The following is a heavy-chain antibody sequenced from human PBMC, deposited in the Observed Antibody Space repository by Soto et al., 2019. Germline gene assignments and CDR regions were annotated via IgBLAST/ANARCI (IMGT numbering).Heavy chain of an antibody. D-gene: IGHD6-19*01. Sequence: SETLSLTCTVSGASISSYYWSWIRQPPGKGLEWIGYIYDSGTTNYNPPLESRVTMSVDTSRNQFSLRLSSVTAADTAMYFCAGPHISGYYVPFDYWGQGALVTVSS. V-gene: IGHV4-59*01. J-gene: IGHJ4*02. CDR2: IYDSGTT. CDR3: AGPHISGYYVPFDY. CDR1: GASISSYY.